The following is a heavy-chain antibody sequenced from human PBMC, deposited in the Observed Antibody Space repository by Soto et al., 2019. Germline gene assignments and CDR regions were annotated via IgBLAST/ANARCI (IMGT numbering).Heavy chain of an antibody. D-gene: IGHD3-22*01. CDR3: AKLGVVGTTSWYFDL. J-gene: IGHJ2*01. CDR2: VSGSGGST. V-gene: IGHV3-23*01. Sequence: EVQLLESGGGLVQPGGSLRLSCAASGFTFSSYAMSWVRQAPGQGLERVSAVSGSGGSTYYADSVKGRFTISRDNSKNTLYLQMHSLRAEDTAVYYCAKLGVVGTTSWYFDLWGRGTMVTVS. CDR1: GFTFSSYA.